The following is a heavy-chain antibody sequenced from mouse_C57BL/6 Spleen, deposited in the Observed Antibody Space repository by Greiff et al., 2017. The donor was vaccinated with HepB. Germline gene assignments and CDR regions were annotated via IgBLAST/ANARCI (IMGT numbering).Heavy chain of an antibody. Sequence: QVQLQQSGTELVKPGASVKLSCKASGYTFTSYWMHWVKQRPGQGLEWIGNINPSNGGTNYNEKFKSKATLTVDKSSSTAYMQLSSLTSEDSAVYYCARQAAQVRGYFDVWGTGTTVTVSS. CDR3: ARQAAQVRGYFDV. V-gene: IGHV1-53*01. J-gene: IGHJ1*03. CDR1: GYTFTSYW. CDR2: INPSNGGT. D-gene: IGHD3-2*02.